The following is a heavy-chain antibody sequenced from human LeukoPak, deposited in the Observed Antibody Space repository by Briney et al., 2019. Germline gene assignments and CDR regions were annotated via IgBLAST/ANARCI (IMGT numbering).Heavy chain of an antibody. D-gene: IGHD5-24*01. CDR1: GDSVSSDSAA. V-gene: IGHV6-1*01. J-gene: IGHJ4*02. Sequence: SQTLSLTCAISGDSVSSDSAAWNWIRQSPSRGLELLGRTYYRSKWYNDYAVSVKSRITINPDTSKNQFSLKLSSVTAADTAVYYCARIEGVLGVEMATIGRLGCFDYWGQGTLVTVSS. CDR3: ARIEGVLGVEMATIGRLGCFDY. CDR2: TYYRSKWYN.